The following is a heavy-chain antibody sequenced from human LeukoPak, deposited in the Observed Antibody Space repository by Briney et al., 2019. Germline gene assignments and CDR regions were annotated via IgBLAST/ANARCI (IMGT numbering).Heavy chain of an antibody. CDR2: FDPEDGET. J-gene: IGHJ4*02. CDR1: GYTLTELS. D-gene: IGHD3-9*01. V-gene: IGHV1-24*01. CDR3: ATNSAQCYDILTGYYLFGLVGNRRAQFDH. Sequence: ASVKVSCKVSGYTLTELSMHWARQAPGKGLEWMGGFDPEDGETIYAQKFQGRVTMTEDTSTDTAYMELSSLRSEDTAVYYCATNSAQCYDILTGYYLFGLVGNRRAQFDHWGQGTLVTVSS.